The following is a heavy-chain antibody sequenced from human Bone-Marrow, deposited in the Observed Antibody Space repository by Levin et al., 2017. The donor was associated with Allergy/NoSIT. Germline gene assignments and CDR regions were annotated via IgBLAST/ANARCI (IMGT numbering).Heavy chain of an antibody. J-gene: IGHJ4*02. V-gene: IGHV3-9*01. Sequence: GGSLRLSCAASGFNFDDYAMHWVRQAPGKGLEWVSGISWNSGRIAYADSVKGRFTISRDNAKNSLYLQMHSLRGEDSALYYCAKDMTVAGTDFDFWGQGILVTVSS. D-gene: IGHD6-19*01. CDR1: GFNFDDYA. CDR2: ISWNSGRI. CDR3: AKDMTVAGTDFDF.